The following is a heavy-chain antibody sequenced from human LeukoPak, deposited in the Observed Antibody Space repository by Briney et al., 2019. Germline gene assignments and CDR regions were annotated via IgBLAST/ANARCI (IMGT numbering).Heavy chain of an antibody. CDR3: ARQRYSYGSIDY. CDR1: GYTFTTFW. J-gene: IGHJ4*02. Sequence: GESLKISCKVSGYTFTTFWIGWVRQMPGKGLELMGIIYPGDSDTRYSPSFQGQVTISADKSISTAYLQWSSLKASDTAVYYCARQRYSYGSIDYWGQGTLVTVSS. D-gene: IGHD5-18*01. CDR2: IYPGDSDT. V-gene: IGHV5-51*01.